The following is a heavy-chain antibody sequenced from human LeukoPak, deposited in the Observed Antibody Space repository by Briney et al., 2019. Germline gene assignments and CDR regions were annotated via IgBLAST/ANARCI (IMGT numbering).Heavy chain of an antibody. D-gene: IGHD1-26*01. J-gene: IGHJ6*03. CDR2: VYYSGNT. CDR3: TSGSYSFYYMDV. Sequence: SETLSLTCTVSGGSISSSNYYWGWIRQPPGKGLECIGGVYYSGNTYYNPSFKSRVTISVDTSKNQFSLKLSSVTAADTAVYYCTSGSYSFYYMDVWGKGTTVTVSS. CDR1: GGSISSSNYY. V-gene: IGHV4-39*07.